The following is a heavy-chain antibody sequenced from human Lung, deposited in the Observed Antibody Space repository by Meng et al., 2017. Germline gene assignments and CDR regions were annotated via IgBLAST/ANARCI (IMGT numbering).Heavy chain of an antibody. CDR2: IHYTGRT. V-gene: IGHV4-31*03. CDR1: GGSISSGVYY. D-gene: IGHD3-10*01. CDR3: AREADGSGRLDY. J-gene: IGHJ4*02. Sequence: QVQLQESGPGLVEPSQTLPLTCTVSGGSISSGVYYWSWIRRHPGKGLEWIGHIHYTGRTYYNPSLESRITISVDTSKSQFSLRLSSMTAADTAVYYCAREADGSGRLDYWGQGTLVTVSS.